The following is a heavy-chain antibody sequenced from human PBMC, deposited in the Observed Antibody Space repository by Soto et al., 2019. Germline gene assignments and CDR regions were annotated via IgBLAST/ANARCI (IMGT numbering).Heavy chain of an antibody. D-gene: IGHD6-13*01. Sequence: PGGSLRLSCAASGFIFSNYWMSWVRQAPGKGLEWVASIKQDGSDKKYVDSVKGRFTISRDNGKTSLNLQMNSLRVEDTAVYYCARNPDLEGSTCYRPWDHWGQGTLVTVSS. CDR2: IKQDGSDK. J-gene: IGHJ4*02. CDR1: GFIFSNYW. CDR3: ARNPDLEGSTCYRPWDH. V-gene: IGHV3-7*01.